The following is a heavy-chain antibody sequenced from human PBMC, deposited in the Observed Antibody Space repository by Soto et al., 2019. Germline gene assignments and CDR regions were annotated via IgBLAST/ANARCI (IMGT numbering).Heavy chain of an antibody. CDR2: ISSSGTI. CDR3: ARDRKLVIPGNYNYYGMDV. V-gene: IGHV4-59*01. D-gene: IGHD3-10*01. J-gene: IGHJ6*02. Sequence: SETLSLTCSVSGGSIRDYFWTWVRQPPGKGLEWIGYISSSGTINYNSSLKSRVTISLDTSRNHFSLKLSSVTTADTAVYFCARDRKLVIPGNYNYYGMDVWGQGTTVTVS. CDR1: GGSIRDYF.